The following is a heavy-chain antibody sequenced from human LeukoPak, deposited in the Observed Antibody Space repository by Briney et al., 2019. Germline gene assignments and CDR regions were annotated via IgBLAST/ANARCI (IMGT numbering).Heavy chain of an antibody. D-gene: IGHD6-19*01. CDR2: ISSSGSTI. J-gene: IGHJ3*02. V-gene: IGHV3-48*03. CDR1: GFTFSSYE. Sequence: GGSLSLTCAASGFTFSSYEMNWVRQAQGKGLERVSYISSSGSTIYYEDSSKGRFTISRDNAKNSLYLQMNSLKTDDKAVYYCAREAQWLARGVFDIWGQGTMVTVSS. CDR3: AREAQWLARGVFDI.